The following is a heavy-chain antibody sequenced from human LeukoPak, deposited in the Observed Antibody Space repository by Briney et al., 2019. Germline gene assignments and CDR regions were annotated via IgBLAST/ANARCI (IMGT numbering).Heavy chain of an antibody. J-gene: IGHJ5*02. D-gene: IGHD2-15*01. CDR2: IYYDGSHQ. CDR3: ARSGSWCSGGSCYGGNWFDP. V-gene: IGHV3-33*01. CDR1: GFTFSNYA. Sequence: PGGSLRLSCAPSGFTFSNYAMHWVRQAPGKGLEWVALIYYDGSHQDYADSVKGRFTISRDNSKNMLYLQMNSLRPEDTAVYYCARSGSWCSGGSCYGGNWFDPWGQGTLVTVSS.